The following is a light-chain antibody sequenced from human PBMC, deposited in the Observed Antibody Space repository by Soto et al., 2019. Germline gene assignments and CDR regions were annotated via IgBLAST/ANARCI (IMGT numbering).Light chain of an antibody. CDR3: GTWDSSLSAVV. CDR1: SSNIGTYY. J-gene: IGLJ2*01. CDR2: DNN. Sequence: QSVLTQPPSVSAAPGQIVTISCSGSSSNIGTYYVSWYQHVPGTAPKLLIYDNNERPSGIPDRFSGSKSGTSATLGITGLQPEDEADYHCGTWDSSLSAVVFGGGTKVTVL. V-gene: IGLV1-51*01.